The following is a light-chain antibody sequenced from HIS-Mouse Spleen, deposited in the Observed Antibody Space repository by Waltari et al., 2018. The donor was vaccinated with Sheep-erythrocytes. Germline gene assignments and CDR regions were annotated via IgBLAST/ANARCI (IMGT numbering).Light chain of an antibody. CDR3: QQYDNLPRLT. CDR2: DAS. CDR1: QDMRNY. V-gene: IGKV1-33*01. J-gene: IGKJ4*01. Sequence: DIQMTQSPSSMSASVGDRGTITCQASQDMRNYLNWYQQKPGKAPKLLIYDASNLETGVPSRFSGSGSGTDFTFTISSLQPEYIATYYCQQYDNLPRLTFGGGTKVEIK.